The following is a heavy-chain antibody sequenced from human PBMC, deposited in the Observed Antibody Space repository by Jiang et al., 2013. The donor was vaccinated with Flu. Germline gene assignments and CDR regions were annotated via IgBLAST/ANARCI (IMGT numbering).Heavy chain of an antibody. Sequence: VLLKPSETLSLTCAVYGGSFSGYSWSWIRQPPGKGLEWIGEINPNGSTNYNPSLKSRVTISVDTSKSQFSLKLRSATAADTAVYYCARAPHYEVLTAYYNHWGQG. CDR3: ARAPHYEVLTAYYNH. D-gene: IGHD3-9*01. J-gene: IGHJ4*02. V-gene: IGHV4-34*01. CDR2: INPNGST. CDR1: GGSFSGYS.